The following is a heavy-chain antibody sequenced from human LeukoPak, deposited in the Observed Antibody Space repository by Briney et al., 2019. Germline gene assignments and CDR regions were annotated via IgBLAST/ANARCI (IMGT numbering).Heavy chain of an antibody. CDR2: ISSSSSYI. D-gene: IGHD3-10*01. Sequence: PGGSLRLSCAASGFTFSSYSMNWVRQAPGKGLEWVSSISSSSSYIYYADSVKGRFTISRDNAKNSLYLQMNSLRAEDTAVYYCARSIAGGYYGSGSYQGDYWGQGTLVTVSS. V-gene: IGHV3-21*01. J-gene: IGHJ4*02. CDR1: GFTFSSYS. CDR3: ARSIAGGYYGSGSYQGDY.